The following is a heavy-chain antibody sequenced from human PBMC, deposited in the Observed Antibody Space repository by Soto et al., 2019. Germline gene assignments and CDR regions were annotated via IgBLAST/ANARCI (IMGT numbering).Heavy chain of an antibody. CDR2: IHYTGSI. V-gene: IGHV4-30-4*08. Sequence: QVQLQQSGPGLVEPSQTLSLTCAVSGGSISSEYFHWTWIRQSPGKGLEWIGYIHYTGSIMYNPSFKSRLTMAVDTTKNQFSLQLTYVNAADTAVYFCAREDDGGDRDYYGLDVW. CDR3: AREDDGGDRDYYGLDV. CDR1: GGSISSEYFH. J-gene: IGHJ6*01. D-gene: IGHD2-21*02.